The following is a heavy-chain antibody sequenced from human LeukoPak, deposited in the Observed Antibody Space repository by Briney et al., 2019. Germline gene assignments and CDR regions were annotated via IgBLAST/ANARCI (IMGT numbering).Heavy chain of an antibody. J-gene: IGHJ4*02. CDR1: GGSISSGSYY. Sequence: SETLSLTCTVSGGSISSGSYYWSWIRQPAGKGLEWIRRIYTSGSTNYNPSLKSRVTISVDTSKNQFSLKLSSVTAADTAVYYCAREPVYGSGSYPIDYWGQGTLVTVSS. D-gene: IGHD3-10*01. CDR3: AREPVYGSGSYPIDY. CDR2: IYTSGST. V-gene: IGHV4-61*02.